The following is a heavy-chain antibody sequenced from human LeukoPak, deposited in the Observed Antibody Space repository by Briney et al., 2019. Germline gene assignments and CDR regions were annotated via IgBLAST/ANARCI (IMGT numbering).Heavy chain of an antibody. CDR3: AKQLGYCSDGSCYFPY. Sequence: GGSLRLSCVASGITFSNYAVSWVRQAPEKGLDWVSVISGSAHKIRYADFVKGRFTISRDNSENIVYLQMNNLRVEDTAVYYCAKQLGYCSDGSCYFPYWGQGTLVTVSS. D-gene: IGHD2-15*01. CDR1: GITFSNYA. J-gene: IGHJ4*02. V-gene: IGHV3-23*01. CDR2: ISGSAHKI.